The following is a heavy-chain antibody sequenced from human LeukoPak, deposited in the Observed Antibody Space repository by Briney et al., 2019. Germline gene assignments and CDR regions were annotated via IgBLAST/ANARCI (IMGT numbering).Heavy chain of an antibody. D-gene: IGHD4/OR15-4a*01. CDR1: GFTFSSYW. J-gene: IGHJ4*02. CDR2: IKQDGSEK. Sequence: GGSLRLSCAASGFTFSSYWMSWFRQAPGKGLVWVANIKQDGSEKYYVDSVKGRFTISRDNAKNSLYLQMNSLRAEDTAVYYCARRAGAYSHPYDYWGQGTLVTVSS. V-gene: IGHV3-7*01. CDR3: ARRAGAYSHPYDY.